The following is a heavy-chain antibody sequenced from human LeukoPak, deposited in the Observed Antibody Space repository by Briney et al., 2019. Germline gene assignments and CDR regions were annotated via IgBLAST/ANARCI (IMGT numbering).Heavy chain of an antibody. Sequence: GRSLRLSCAASGFTFSSYAMHWVRQAPGKGLEWVAVISYDGSNKYYADSVKGRFTISRDNSKNTLYLQMNSLRAEDTAVYYCARDTNPGYSYGYYDYWGQGTLVTVSS. D-gene: IGHD5-18*01. CDR1: GFTFSSYA. J-gene: IGHJ4*02. CDR2: ISYDGSNK. CDR3: ARDTNPGYSYGYYDY. V-gene: IGHV3-30-3*01.